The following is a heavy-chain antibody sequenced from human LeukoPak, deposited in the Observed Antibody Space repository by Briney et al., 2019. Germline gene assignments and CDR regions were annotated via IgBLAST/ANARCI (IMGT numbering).Heavy chain of an antibody. CDR3: ARAMVAAARLGYGMDV. J-gene: IGHJ6*02. V-gene: IGHV3-30*04. CDR1: GFTFSSYA. CDR2: ISYDGSNK. D-gene: IGHD6-13*01. Sequence: GRSLRLSCAASGFTFSSYAMHWVRQAPGKGLERVAVISYDGSNKYYADSVKGRFTISRDNSKNTLYLQMNSLRAEDTAVYYCARAMVAAARLGYGMDVWGQGTTVTVSS.